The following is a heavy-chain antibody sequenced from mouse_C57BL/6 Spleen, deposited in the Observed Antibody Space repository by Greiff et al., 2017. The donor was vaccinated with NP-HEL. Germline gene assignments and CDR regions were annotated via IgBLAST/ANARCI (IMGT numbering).Heavy chain of an antibody. D-gene: IGHD1-1*01. CDR3: AILITTVPYWYFDV. CDR2: INPNNGGT. Sequence: EVQLQQSGPELVKPGASVKISCKASGYTFTDYYMNWVKQSHGKSLEWIGDINPNNGGTSYNQKFKGKATLTVDKSSSTAYMELRSLTSEDSAVYYCAILITTVPYWYFDVWGTGTTVTVSS. V-gene: IGHV1-26*01. J-gene: IGHJ1*03. CDR1: GYTFTDYY.